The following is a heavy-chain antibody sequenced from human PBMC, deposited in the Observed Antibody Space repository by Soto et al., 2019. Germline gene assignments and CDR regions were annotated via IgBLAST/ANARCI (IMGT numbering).Heavy chain of an antibody. CDR1: GGTFSSYA. Sequence: QVQLVQSGAEVKKPGSSVKVSCKASGGTFSSYAISWVRQAPGQGLEWMGGIIPIFGTANYAQKFQGRVNITADESPSTAYMELSSLRSEDTAVYYCASRFAGSDCISTSCYVRYSYYGMDVWGQGTTVTVSS. D-gene: IGHD2-2*01. CDR2: IIPIFGTA. J-gene: IGHJ6*02. V-gene: IGHV1-69*12. CDR3: ASRFAGSDCISTSCYVRYSYYGMDV.